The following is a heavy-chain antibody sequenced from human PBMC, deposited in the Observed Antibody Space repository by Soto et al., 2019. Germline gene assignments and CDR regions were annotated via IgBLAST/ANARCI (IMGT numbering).Heavy chain of an antibody. V-gene: IGHV1-18*04. D-gene: IGHD2-8*01. CDR2: ISAYNGNT. CDR3: ARAAPEMVPYYYGMDV. CDR1: GYPFTSYG. Sequence: ASVKVSSKASGYPFTSYGLSWVRQAPGQGLEWMGWISAYNGNTNYAQKLQGRVTMTTDTSTSTAYMELRSLRSDDTAVYYCARAAPEMVPYYYGMDVWGQGTTVTGS. J-gene: IGHJ6*02.